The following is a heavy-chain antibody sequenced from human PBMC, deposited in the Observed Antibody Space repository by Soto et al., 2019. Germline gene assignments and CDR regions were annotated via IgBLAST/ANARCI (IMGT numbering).Heavy chain of an antibody. V-gene: IGHV1-18*01. CDR1: GYTFTSYG. CDR3: ARAHGWAAMVTGRLYWYFDL. D-gene: IGHD5-18*01. J-gene: IGHJ2*01. CDR2: ISAYNGNT. Sequence: QVQLVQSGAEVKKPGASVKVSCKASGYTFTSYGISWVRQAPGQGLEWMGWISAYNGNTNYAQKLQGRVTMTTDTSPSTAYMELRSLRSDDTAVYYCARAHGWAAMVTGRLYWYFDLWGRGTLVTVSS.